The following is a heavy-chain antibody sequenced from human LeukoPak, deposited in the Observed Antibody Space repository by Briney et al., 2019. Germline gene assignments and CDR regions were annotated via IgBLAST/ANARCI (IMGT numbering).Heavy chain of an antibody. CDR3: SREGDYGDYGRLWYFDL. J-gene: IGHJ2*01. D-gene: IGHD4-17*01. Sequence: ASVKVSCKTSGYTFTGYFMHWVRQAPGQGLEWMGWINPNSGGTNYAQKFQGRVTMTRDTSISTAYIELTRLRSDDTAMYYCSREGDYGDYGRLWYFDLWGSGTLVTVSS. CDR2: INPNSGGT. CDR1: GYTFTGYF. V-gene: IGHV1-2*02.